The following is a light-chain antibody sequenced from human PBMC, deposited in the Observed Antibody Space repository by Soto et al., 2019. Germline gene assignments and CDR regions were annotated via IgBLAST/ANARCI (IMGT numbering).Light chain of an antibody. J-gene: IGKJ1*01. CDR2: KAS. CDR3: EQSHFYWT. Sequence: DIQMTQSPSTLPASVGDRVTITCRASQTICDWLAWYQQKPGKVPKLLIYKASTLEGGVPSRFSGSGSGTEFTLTISSLKPDDFATYYCEQSHFYWTFGQGTKVEIK. V-gene: IGKV1-5*03. CDR1: QTICDW.